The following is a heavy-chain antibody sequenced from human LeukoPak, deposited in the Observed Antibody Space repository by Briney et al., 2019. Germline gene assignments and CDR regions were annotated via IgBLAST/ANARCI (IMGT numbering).Heavy chain of an antibody. CDR2: IKQDGSEK. Sequence: GGSLRLSCAASGFIFTNYFMSWVRQAPGKGLEWVANIKQDGSEKSYVDSVKGRFTISRDNTKNSLYLQMNSLRAEDTAVYFCAREWAGPSFDYWGQGTLVTVSS. V-gene: IGHV3-7*01. CDR1: GFIFTNYF. D-gene: IGHD6-19*01. CDR3: AREWAGPSFDY. J-gene: IGHJ4*02.